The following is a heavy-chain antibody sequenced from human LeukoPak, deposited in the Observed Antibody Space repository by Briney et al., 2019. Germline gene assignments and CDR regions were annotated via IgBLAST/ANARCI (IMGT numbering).Heavy chain of an antibody. CDR2: ISAYNGNT. Sequence: ASVKVSRKASGYTFTSYGISWVRQAPGQGLEWMGWISAYNGNTNYAQKLQGRVTMTTDTSTSTAYMELRSLRSDDTAVYYCARDPRTDYRYSSGWRAFDYWGQGTLVTVSS. CDR3: ARDPRTDYRYSSGWRAFDY. V-gene: IGHV1-18*01. D-gene: IGHD6-19*01. J-gene: IGHJ4*02. CDR1: GYTFTSYG.